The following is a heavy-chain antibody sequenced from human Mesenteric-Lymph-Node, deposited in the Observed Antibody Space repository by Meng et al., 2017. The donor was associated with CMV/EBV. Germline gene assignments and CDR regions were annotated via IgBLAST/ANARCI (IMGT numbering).Heavy chain of an antibody. D-gene: IGHD2-2*01. Sequence: GESLKISCKGSGHSFTNYWIGWVRQMPGKGLEWMGIIYPGDSDTKYSPSFQSQVTISADKSISTAYLQWSSLKASDTAMYYCARSPGYCSSTSCYWRVDHYYYGMDVWGQGTTVTVSS. V-gene: IGHV5-51*01. CDR1: GHSFTNYW. J-gene: IGHJ6*02. CDR2: IYPGDSDT. CDR3: ARSPGYCSSTSCYWRVDHYYYGMDV.